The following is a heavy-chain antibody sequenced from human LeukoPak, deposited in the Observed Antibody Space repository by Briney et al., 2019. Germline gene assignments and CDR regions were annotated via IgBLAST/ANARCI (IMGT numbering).Heavy chain of an antibody. J-gene: IGHJ6*03. CDR2: IYSGGST. Sequence: GGSLRLSCVASGFTVSSDYVSWVRQAPGKGLEWVSVIYSGGSTYYADSVKGRFTISRDNSKNTLYLQMNSLRAEDTAVYYCASGSGSYRTPYYYMDVWGTGTTVTVSS. CDR1: GFTVSSDY. V-gene: IGHV3-53*01. CDR3: ASGSGSYRTPYYYMDV. D-gene: IGHD3-10*01.